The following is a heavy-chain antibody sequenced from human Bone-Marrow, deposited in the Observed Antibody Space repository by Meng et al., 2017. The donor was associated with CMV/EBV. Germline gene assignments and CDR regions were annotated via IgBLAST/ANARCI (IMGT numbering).Heavy chain of an antibody. J-gene: IGHJ5*02. V-gene: IGHV3-30*02. Sequence: GEPLKISCAASGFTFSSYGMHWVRQAPGKGLEWVAFIRYDGSNKYYADSVKGRFAISRDNSKNTLYLQMNSLRAEDTAVYYCAKDTDWFDPWGQGTLVTVSS. CDR1: GFTFSSYG. CDR2: IRYDGSNK. CDR3: AKDTDWFDP. D-gene: IGHD4-17*01.